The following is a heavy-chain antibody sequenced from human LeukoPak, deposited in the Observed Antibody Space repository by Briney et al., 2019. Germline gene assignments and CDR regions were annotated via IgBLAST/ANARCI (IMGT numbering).Heavy chain of an antibody. J-gene: IGHJ5*02. Sequence: PSETLSLTCAVYGGSFSGYHWSWIRQPPGKGLEWIGEINHSGSTNYNPSLKSRVTISVDTSKNQFSLKLSSVTAADTAVYYCARPYSSGWYGRRGNWFDPWGQGTLVTVSS. D-gene: IGHD6-19*01. CDR2: INHSGST. CDR3: ARPYSSGWYGRRGNWFDP. CDR1: GGSFSGYH. V-gene: IGHV4-34*01.